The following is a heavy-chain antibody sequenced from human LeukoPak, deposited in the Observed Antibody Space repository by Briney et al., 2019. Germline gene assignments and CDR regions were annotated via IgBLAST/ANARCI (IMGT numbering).Heavy chain of an antibody. CDR2: IKSKTDGGTT. CDR1: GFTFSSYA. Sequence: KSGGSLRLSCAASGFTFSSYAMSWVRQAPGKGLEWVGRIKSKTDGGTTDYAAPVKGRFTISRDDSKNTLYLQMNSLKTEDTAVYYCTIDDYGDYVGGPDYWGQGTLVTVSS. V-gene: IGHV3-15*01. D-gene: IGHD4-17*01. CDR3: TIDDYGDYVGGPDY. J-gene: IGHJ4*02.